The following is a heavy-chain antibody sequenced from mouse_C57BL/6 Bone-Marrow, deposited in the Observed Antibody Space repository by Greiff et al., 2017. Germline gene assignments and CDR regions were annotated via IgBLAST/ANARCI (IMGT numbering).Heavy chain of an antibody. Sequence: QVQLKESGPGLVQPSQSLSITCTVSGFSLTSYGVHWVRQSPGKGLEWLGVIWRGGSTDYNAAFMSRLSITKDNSKSQVFFKMNSLQADDTAIYYCAKKSSPLYYYAMDYWGQGTSVTVSS. CDR1: GFSLTSYG. CDR2: IWRGGST. V-gene: IGHV2-5*01. CDR3: AKKSSPLYYYAMDY. J-gene: IGHJ4*01. D-gene: IGHD1-1*01.